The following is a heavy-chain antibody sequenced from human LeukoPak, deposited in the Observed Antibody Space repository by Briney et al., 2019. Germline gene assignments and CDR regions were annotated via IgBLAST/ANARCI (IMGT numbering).Heavy chain of an antibody. D-gene: IGHD3-3*01. J-gene: IGHJ5*02. CDR3: ARSGREWLSPNWFDP. Sequence: SVKVSCKASGGTFSSYAISWVRQAPGQGLEWMGRIIPIFGTANYAQKFQGRVTITTDESTSTAYMELSSLRSEVTAVYYCARSGREWLSPNWFDPWGQGTLVTVSS. V-gene: IGHV1-69*05. CDR2: IIPIFGTA. CDR1: GGTFSSYA.